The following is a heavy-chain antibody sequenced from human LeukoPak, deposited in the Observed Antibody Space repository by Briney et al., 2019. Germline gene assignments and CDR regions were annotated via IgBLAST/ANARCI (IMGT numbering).Heavy chain of an antibody. D-gene: IGHD5-24*01. V-gene: IGHV4-59*12. CDR3: ARGRPIASIDY. CDR1: GGSISSYY. CDR2: IYYSGST. Sequence: PSETLSLTCTVSGGSISSYYWSWIRQPPGKGLEWIGYIYYSGSTNYNPSLKSRVTISVDRSKNQFSLKLSSVTAADTAVYYCARGRPIASIDYWGQGTLVTVSS. J-gene: IGHJ4*02.